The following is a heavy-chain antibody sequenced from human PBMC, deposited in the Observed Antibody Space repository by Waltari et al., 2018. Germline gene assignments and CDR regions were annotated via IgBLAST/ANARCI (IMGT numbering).Heavy chain of an antibody. CDR2: IYYSGST. CDR3: ARGGDDILTAIAY. J-gene: IGHJ4*02. CDR1: GGSISSYY. D-gene: IGHD3-9*01. Sequence: QVQLQESGPGLVKPSETLSLTCTVSGGSISSYYWSGIRQPPGKGLEWIGYIYYSGSTNYNPSLKSRVTISVDTSKNQFSLKLSSVTAADTAVYYCARGGDDILTAIAYWGQGTLVTVSS. V-gene: IGHV4-59*01.